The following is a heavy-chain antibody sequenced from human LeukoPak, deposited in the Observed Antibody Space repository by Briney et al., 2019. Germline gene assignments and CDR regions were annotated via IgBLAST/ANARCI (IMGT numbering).Heavy chain of an antibody. CDR3: ARSGYSSGNDAFDT. Sequence: SETLSLTCTVSGGSISSYYWSWIRQPPGKGLEWIGYIYYSGSTNYNPSLKSRVTISVDTSKNQFSLKLSSVTAADTAVYYCARSGYSSGNDAFDTWGQGTMVTVSS. CDR1: GGSISSYY. D-gene: IGHD6-19*01. J-gene: IGHJ3*02. CDR2: IYYSGST. V-gene: IGHV4-59*08.